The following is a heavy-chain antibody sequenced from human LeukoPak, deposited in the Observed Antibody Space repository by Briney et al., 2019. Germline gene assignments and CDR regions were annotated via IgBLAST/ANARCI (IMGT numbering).Heavy chain of an antibody. CDR2: ISYDGSNK. V-gene: IGHV3-30*04. J-gene: IGHJ6*02. Sequence: GALRLSCAASGFTFSSYAMHWVRQAPGKGLEWVAVISYDGSNKYYADSVKGRFTISRDNSKNTLYLQMNSLRAEDTAVYYCARINRVYYGMDVWGRGTTVTVSS. CDR3: ARINRVYYGMDV. CDR1: GFTFSSYA.